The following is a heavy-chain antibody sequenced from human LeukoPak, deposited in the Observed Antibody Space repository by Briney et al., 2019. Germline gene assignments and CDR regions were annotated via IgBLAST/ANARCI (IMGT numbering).Heavy chain of an antibody. Sequence: SETLSLTCAVSGYSISSGYYWGWIRPPPGKGLEWIGNIYHSGSTYYNPSLKSRVTISVDTSKNQFSLNLTSVTAAATAVYYCARRQSGYRDYWGQGTLVTVSS. J-gene: IGHJ4*02. V-gene: IGHV4-38-2*01. D-gene: IGHD3-22*01. CDR1: GYSISSGYY. CDR2: IYHSGST. CDR3: ARRQSGYRDY.